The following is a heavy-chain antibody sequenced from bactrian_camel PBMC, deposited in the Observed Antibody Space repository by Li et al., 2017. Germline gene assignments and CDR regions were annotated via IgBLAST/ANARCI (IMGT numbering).Heavy chain of an antibody. CDR1: SSVYC. V-gene: IGHV3S53*01. CDR2: IDTDGGT. D-gene: IGHD5*01. J-gene: IGHJ6*01. Sequence: VQLVESGGGEVQAGGSLKLTCVTSSSVYCVGWFRHPPGKREMREAVATIDTDGGTFYADSVKGRFTISKDNAKNTLYLQMKSLKLEDTAMYYCAAEYGSHGGVWDERDYGYWGQGTQVTVS. CDR3: AAEYGSHGGVWDERDYGY.